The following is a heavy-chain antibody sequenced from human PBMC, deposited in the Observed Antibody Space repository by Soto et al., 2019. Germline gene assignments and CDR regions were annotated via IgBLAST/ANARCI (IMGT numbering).Heavy chain of an antibody. J-gene: IGHJ6*02. V-gene: IGHV1-3*01. D-gene: IGHD2-2*01. CDR1: GYTFTTYS. CDR3: ARAACSSTSCYNYYAYGMDV. Sequence: QVQLVQSGPEMKKPGASVKLSCKASGYTFTTYSMHWVRQAPGQRLEWMGWIHAGNGNTEHSQKFQGRGTITRDPSASTAYLELGGLRSEDTAVYYCARAACSSTSCYNYYAYGMDVWGQGAAVTVS. CDR2: IHAGNGNT.